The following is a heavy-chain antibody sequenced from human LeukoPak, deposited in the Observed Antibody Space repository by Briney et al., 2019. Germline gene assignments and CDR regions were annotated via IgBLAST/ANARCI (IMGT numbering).Heavy chain of an antibody. CDR2: ISAYNGNT. Sequence: GASVKVSCKASGGTFSSYAISWVRQAPGQGLEWMGWISAYNGNTNYAQKLQGRVTMTTDTSTSTAYMELSSLRSEDTAVYYCAKLESSEAAAGIFPLDYWGQGTLVTVSS. D-gene: IGHD6-13*01. CDR1: GGTFSSYA. CDR3: AKLESSEAAAGIFPLDY. J-gene: IGHJ4*02. V-gene: IGHV1-18*01.